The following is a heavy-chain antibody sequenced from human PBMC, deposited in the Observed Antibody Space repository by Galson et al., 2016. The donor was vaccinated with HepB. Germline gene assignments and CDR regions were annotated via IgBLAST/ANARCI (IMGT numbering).Heavy chain of an antibody. J-gene: IGHJ5*02. D-gene: IGHD3-9*01. Sequence: SLRLSCAASGFTFSDYSMYWVRQAPGKGLEWVTIIWYDGSDKFYAGSVKGRFTISRDNSKNTMFLQMNNLRAADTAVYYCARQAYDILTGYYNPGDNWFDPWGHGTPVTVS. CDR1: GFTFSDYS. V-gene: IGHV3-33*01. CDR2: IWYDGSDK. CDR3: ARQAYDILTGYYNPGDNWFDP.